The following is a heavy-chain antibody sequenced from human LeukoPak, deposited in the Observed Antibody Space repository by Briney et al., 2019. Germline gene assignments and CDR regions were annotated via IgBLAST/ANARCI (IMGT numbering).Heavy chain of an antibody. V-gene: IGHV1-69*05. Sequence: GASVKVSCKASGGTFSSYVITWVRQAPGQGLEWMGGIIPIFGTADYAQKFQGRVIMTTDTSTSTVYMELSSLKSEDTAVYYCARVRDGYNDAYDIWGQGTMVIVSS. CDR1: GGTFSSYV. CDR3: ARVRDGYNDAYDI. J-gene: IGHJ3*02. CDR2: IIPIFGTA. D-gene: IGHD5-24*01.